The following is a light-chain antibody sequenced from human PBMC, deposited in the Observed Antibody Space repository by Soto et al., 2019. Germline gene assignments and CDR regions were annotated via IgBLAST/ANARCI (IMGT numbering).Light chain of an antibody. V-gene: IGKV3-20*01. CDR1: QIVSSSY. J-gene: IGKJ4*01. CDR3: QQFDDSLPKLT. CDR2: GAS. Sequence: EIVLTQSPGTLSLSPGERATLSCRASQIVSSSYLAWYQQKPGQAPRLLIHGASSRATGIPDRFSGSGSGTDFTLTISRLEPEDFVVYYCQQFDDSLPKLTFGGGTKVDIK.